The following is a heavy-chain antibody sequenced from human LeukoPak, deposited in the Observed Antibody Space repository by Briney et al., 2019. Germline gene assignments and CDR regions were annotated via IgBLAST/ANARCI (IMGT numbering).Heavy chain of an antibody. CDR1: GGTFSSYA. V-gene: IGHV1-69*04. CDR2: IIPILGIA. Sequence: ASVKVSCKASGGTFSSYAISWVRQAPGQGREWMGRIIPILGIANYAQKFQGRVTITADKSTSTAYMELSSLRSEDTAVYYCARGGLDSSGYYYADYWGQGTLVTVSS. CDR3: ARGGLDSSGYYYADY. D-gene: IGHD3-22*01. J-gene: IGHJ4*02.